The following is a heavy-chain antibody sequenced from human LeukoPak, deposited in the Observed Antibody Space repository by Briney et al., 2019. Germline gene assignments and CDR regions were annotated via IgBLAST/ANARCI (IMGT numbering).Heavy chain of an antibody. CDR3: TTGQRYALSAFDI. Sequence: PGGSLRLSCAASEFTFNNAWMSWVRQAPGKGLEWVGRIKSRADGVTTDYAAPVKGRFTISTDDSEDTLYLQMNSLKTEDTAVYYCTTGQRYALSAFDIWGQGTMVTVSS. D-gene: IGHD3-9*01. J-gene: IGHJ3*02. V-gene: IGHV3-15*01. CDR2: IKSRADGVTT. CDR1: EFTFNNAW.